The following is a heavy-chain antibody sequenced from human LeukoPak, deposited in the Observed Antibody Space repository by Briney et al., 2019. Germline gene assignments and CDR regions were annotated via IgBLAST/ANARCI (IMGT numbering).Heavy chain of an antibody. CDR2: INHSGST. Sequence: PSETLSLTCAVYGGSFSGYYWSWIRQPPGKGLEWIGEINHSGSTNYNPSLKGRVTISVDTSKNQFSLKLSSVTAADTAVYYCARGDYGDYGSWGQGTLVTVSS. CDR3: ARGDYGDYGS. D-gene: IGHD4-17*01. V-gene: IGHV4-34*01. CDR1: GGSFSGYY. J-gene: IGHJ5*02.